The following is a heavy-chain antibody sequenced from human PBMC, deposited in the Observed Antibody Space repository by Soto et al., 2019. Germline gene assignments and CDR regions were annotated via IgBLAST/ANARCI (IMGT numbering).Heavy chain of an antibody. D-gene: IGHD6-13*01. CDR2: IYYSGST. CDR3: ATTSRVSRGVYWFDP. Sequence: SETLSLTCTVSGGSISSYYWSWIRQPPGKGLEWIGYIYYSGSTNYNPSLKSRVTISVDTSKNQFSLKLISVTAADTAVYYCATTSRVSRGVYWFDPWGQGTLVTVSS. CDR1: GGSISSYY. J-gene: IGHJ5*02. V-gene: IGHV4-59*01.